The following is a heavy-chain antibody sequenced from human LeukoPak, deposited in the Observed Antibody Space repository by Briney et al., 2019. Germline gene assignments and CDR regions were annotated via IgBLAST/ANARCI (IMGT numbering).Heavy chain of an antibody. CDR2: ISPNSGGT. J-gene: IGHJ5*02. CDR3: ARAGTSIALDP. D-gene: IGHD1-1*01. V-gene: IGHV1-2*02. CDR1: GYTFTAFY. Sequence: ASVKVSCKASGYTFTAFYMHLVRQAPGQGLEWMGWISPNSGGTRYAQKFQDRVAMARDTSINTVYMELSRLRSDDTAVYYCARAGTSIALDPWGQGTLVTVSS.